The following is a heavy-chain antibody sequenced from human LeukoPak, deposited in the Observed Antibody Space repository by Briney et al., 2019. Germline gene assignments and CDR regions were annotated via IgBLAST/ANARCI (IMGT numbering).Heavy chain of an antibody. D-gene: IGHD6-13*01. CDR2: IDPGDSDT. CDR3: ASSYSSSWDGDFQH. CDR1: GYRFTSYW. J-gene: IGHJ1*01. Sequence: GESLKISWQGSGYRFTSYWIGWVRQMPGKGLEWMGIIDPGDSDTRYRPWFKGQVTISAYWPISTAYVQWRSLKRGATAMYYCASSYSSSWDGDFQHWGQGTLVTVSS. V-gene: IGHV5-51*04.